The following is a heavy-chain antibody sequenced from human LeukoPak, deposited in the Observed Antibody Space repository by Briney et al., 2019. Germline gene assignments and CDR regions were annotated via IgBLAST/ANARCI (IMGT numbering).Heavy chain of an antibody. V-gene: IGHV1-69*04. CDR1: GYTFTGYY. Sequence: SVKVSCKASGYTFTGYYMHWVRQAPGQGLEWMGRIIPILGIANYAQKFQGRVTITADKSTSTAYMELSSLRSEDTAVYYCARDVDYGDESFDYWGQGTLVTVSS. CDR2: IIPILGIA. D-gene: IGHD4-17*01. J-gene: IGHJ4*02. CDR3: ARDVDYGDESFDY.